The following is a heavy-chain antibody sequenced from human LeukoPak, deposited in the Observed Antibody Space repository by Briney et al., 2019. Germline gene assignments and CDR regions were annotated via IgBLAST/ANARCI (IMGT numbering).Heavy chain of an antibody. V-gene: IGHV3-30*02. CDR2: IRYEGSNK. J-gene: IGHJ4*02. CDR1: GFTLSSNG. D-gene: IGHD3-22*01. CDR3: ATQGYYDSSGYSEYFDY. Sequence: GESLRLACPVAGFTLSSNGMDWVRQAPGNWLEWVAFIRYEGSNKYYADSVKGRFTISRDNSKNTLYLQMNSLRAEDTAVYYCATQGYYDSSGYSEYFDYWGQGTLVTVSS.